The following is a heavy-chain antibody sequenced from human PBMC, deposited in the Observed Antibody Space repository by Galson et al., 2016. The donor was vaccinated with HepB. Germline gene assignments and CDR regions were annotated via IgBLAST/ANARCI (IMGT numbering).Heavy chain of an antibody. J-gene: IGHJ6*02. CDR2: IYPGDSDT. Sequence: QSGAEVKKPGESLKISCKGSGYSFTSYWIGWVRQMPGKGLEWLGIIYPGDSDTRYNPSFQGQVTISADKSISTAYLQWTSLKASDTAMYYCARENLDLKFAMDVWGQGTTVTVSS. CDR1: GYSFTSYW. V-gene: IGHV5-51*01. CDR3: ARENLDLKFAMDV. D-gene: IGHD1-7*01.